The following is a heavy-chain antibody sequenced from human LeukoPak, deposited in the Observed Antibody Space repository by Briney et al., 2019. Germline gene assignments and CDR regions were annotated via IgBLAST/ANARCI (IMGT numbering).Heavy chain of an antibody. Sequence: ASVEVSCKASGYTFTSYDINWVRQATGQGLEWMGWMNPNSGNTGYAQKFQGRVTMTRNTSISTAYMELSSLRSEDTAVYYCARGITGTTFYYYYYYMDVWGKGTTVTVSS. J-gene: IGHJ6*03. V-gene: IGHV1-8*01. CDR1: GYTFTSYD. D-gene: IGHD1-7*01. CDR3: ARGITGTTFYYYYYYMDV. CDR2: MNPNSGNT.